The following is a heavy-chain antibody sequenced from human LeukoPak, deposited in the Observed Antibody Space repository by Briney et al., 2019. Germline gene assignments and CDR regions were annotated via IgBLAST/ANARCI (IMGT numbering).Heavy chain of an antibody. J-gene: IGHJ4*02. D-gene: IGHD6-19*01. CDR1: GFTFSSYW. CDR3: ARDNGSGWSYFDY. Sequence: GGSLRLSCAASGFTFSSYWMHWVRQAPGKGLVWVSRINSDGSSTSYADSVKGRFTISRDNAKSTVYLQMNTLRGEDTAVYFCARDNGSGWSYFDYWGQGTLVTVST. CDR2: INSDGSST. V-gene: IGHV3-74*01.